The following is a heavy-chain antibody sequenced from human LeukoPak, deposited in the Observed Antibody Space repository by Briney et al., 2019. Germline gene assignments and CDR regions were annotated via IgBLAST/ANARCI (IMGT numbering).Heavy chain of an antibody. D-gene: IGHD6-19*01. J-gene: IGHJ6*04. V-gene: IGHV3-48*03. CDR3: AREQWLAHDV. Sequence: GGSLRLSCAASGFTFSSYEMNWVRQAPGKGLEWVSYISSSGSTIYYADSVKGRFTISRDNAKNSLYLQMNSLRAEDTAVYCCAREQWLAHDVWGKGTTVTVSS. CDR2: ISSSGSTI. CDR1: GFTFSSYE.